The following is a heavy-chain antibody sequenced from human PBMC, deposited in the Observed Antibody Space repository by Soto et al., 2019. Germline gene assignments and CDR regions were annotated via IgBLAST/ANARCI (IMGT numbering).Heavy chain of an antibody. CDR2: IYPGDSDT. Sequence: EVQLVQSGAEVKKPGESLKISCKGSGYSFTSYWIGWVRQMPGKGLEWMGIIYPGDSDTRYSPSFQGQVTISVDKSISTAYLQWSSLKASDTAMYYCARHKSDGYMLRLPTFFDYWGQGTLVTVSS. D-gene: IGHD5-12*01. V-gene: IGHV5-51*01. CDR1: GYSFTSYW. CDR3: ARHKSDGYMLRLPTFFDY. J-gene: IGHJ4*02.